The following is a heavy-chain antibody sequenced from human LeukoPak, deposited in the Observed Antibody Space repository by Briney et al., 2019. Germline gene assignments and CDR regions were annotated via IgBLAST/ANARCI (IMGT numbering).Heavy chain of an antibody. V-gene: IGHV3-30*18. CDR1: GFTFSSYG. CDR2: ISYDGSNK. D-gene: IGHD1-26*01. CDR3: AKGLGSFQDEADY. Sequence: GGSLRLSCAASGFTFSSYGMYWVRQAPGKGLEWVTVISYDGSNKYYADSVKGRFTISRDNSKNTLYLQMNSLRAEDTAVYYCAKGLGSFQDEADYWGQGTLVTVSS. J-gene: IGHJ4*02.